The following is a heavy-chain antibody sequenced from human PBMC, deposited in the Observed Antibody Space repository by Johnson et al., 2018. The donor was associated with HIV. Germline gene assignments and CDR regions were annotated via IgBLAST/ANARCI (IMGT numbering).Heavy chain of an antibody. CDR3: AREVDGFDI. V-gene: IGHV3-74*01. D-gene: IGHD5-24*01. Sequence: VKLVESGGGVVQPGRSLRLSCAASGFTFSNSGMHWVRQAPGEGLVWVTGVYSDGATINYDDSVKGRFTISRDNAKNTLYLQMNSLRAEDTAVYLCAREVDGFDIRGQGTMVIVSS. J-gene: IGHJ3*02. CDR2: VYSDGATI. CDR1: GFTFSNSG.